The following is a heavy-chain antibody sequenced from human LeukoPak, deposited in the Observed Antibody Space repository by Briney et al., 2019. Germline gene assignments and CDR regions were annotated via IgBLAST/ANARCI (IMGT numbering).Heavy chain of an antibody. CDR3: ARAGYYYDSSGYFVDY. J-gene: IGHJ4*02. CDR2: MNPNSGNT. Sequence: ASVKVSCTASGYTFTSYDINWVRQATGQGLEWMGWMNPNSGNTGYAQKFQGRVTMTRNTSISTAYMELSSLRSEDTAVYYCARAGYYYDSSGYFVDYWGQGTLVTVSS. D-gene: IGHD3-22*01. V-gene: IGHV1-8*01. CDR1: GYTFTSYD.